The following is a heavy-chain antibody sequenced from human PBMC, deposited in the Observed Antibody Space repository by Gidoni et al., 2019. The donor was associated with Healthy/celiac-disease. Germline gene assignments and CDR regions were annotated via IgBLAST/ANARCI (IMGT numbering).Heavy chain of an antibody. CDR2: IKQDGSEK. CDR1: GFTFSSYW. Sequence: EVQLVESGGGLVQPGGSLRLSCAASGFTFSSYWMSWVRQAPGKGLEWVANIKQDGSEKYYVDSVKGRFTISRDNAKNSLYLQMNSLRAEDTAVYYCARQDIVVVPADPGDYGMDVWGQGTTVTVSS. D-gene: IGHD2-2*01. V-gene: IGHV3-7*03. J-gene: IGHJ6*02. CDR3: ARQDIVVVPADPGDYGMDV.